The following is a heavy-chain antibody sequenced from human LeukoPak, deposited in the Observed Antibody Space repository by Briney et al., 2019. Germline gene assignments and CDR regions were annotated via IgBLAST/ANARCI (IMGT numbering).Heavy chain of an antibody. CDR2: IIPIFGTA. J-gene: IGHJ6*03. V-gene: IGHV1-69*06. CDR1: GGTFSSYA. Sequence: GASVKVSCKASGGTFSSYAISWVRQAPGQGLEWMGGIIPIFGTANYAQKFQGRVTITADKSTSTAYMELSSLRSEDTAVYYCASDCSSTSCYGSNYYYYYYMDVWGKGTTVTVSS. D-gene: IGHD2-2*01. CDR3: ASDCSSTSCYGSNYYYYYYMDV.